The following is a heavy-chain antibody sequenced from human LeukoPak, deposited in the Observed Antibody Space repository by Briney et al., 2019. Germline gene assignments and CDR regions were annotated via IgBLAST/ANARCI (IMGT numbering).Heavy chain of an antibody. CDR3: ARVVSSWYYYFDY. CDR1: GYTFTNYD. V-gene: IGHV1-18*01. J-gene: IGHJ4*02. CDR2: IGAYNGNT. Sequence: GASVKVSCKASGYTFTNYDISWVRQAPGQGLEWMGWIGAYNGNTNYAQKFQGRVTMTTDTSTSAAYMELRSLRSDDTAVYYCARVVSSWYYYFDYWGQGTLVIVSS. D-gene: IGHD6-13*01.